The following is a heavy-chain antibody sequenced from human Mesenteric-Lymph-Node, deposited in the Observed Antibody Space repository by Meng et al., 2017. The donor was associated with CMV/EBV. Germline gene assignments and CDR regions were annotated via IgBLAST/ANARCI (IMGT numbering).Heavy chain of an antibody. D-gene: IGHD1-14*01. V-gene: IGHV3-7*01. J-gene: IGHJ4*02. CDR2: IKEDGSEK. CDR3: ARAPGSTFDY. CDR1: GFIFSSYW. Sequence: GGSLRLSCAASGFIFSSYWMTWVRQAPGKGLEWVANIKEDGSEKHYVASVKGRFTISRDNAKNSLYLQMDSLRVEDTAVYYCARAPGSTFDYWGQGTLVTVSS.